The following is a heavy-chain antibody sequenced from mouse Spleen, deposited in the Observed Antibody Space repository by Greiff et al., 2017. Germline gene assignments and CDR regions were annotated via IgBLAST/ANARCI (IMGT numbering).Heavy chain of an antibody. V-gene: IGHV1-7*01. CDR1: GFNIKDTY. J-gene: IGHJ4*01. CDR3: ARSAHYYDGSLYAMDY. D-gene: IGHD1-1*01. Sequence: VQLVESGAELVKPGASVKLSCTASGFNIKDTYMHWVKQRPGQGLEWIGYINPSSGYTKYNQKFKDKATLTADKSSSTAYMQLSSLTYEDSAVYYCARSAHYYDGSLYAMDYWGQGTSVTVSS. CDR2: INPSSGYT.